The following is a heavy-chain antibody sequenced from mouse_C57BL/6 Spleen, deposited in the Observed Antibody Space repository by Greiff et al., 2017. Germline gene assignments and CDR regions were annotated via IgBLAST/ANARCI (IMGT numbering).Heavy chain of an antibody. J-gene: IGHJ3*01. V-gene: IGHV1-15*01. CDR3: TRYYYGSSPPWCAY. D-gene: IGHD1-1*01. CDR1: GSTFTDYE. CDR2: IDPETGGT. Sequence: VQLQQSGAELVRPGASVTLSCKASGSTFTDYEMHWVKQSPLHGLEWIGAIDPETGGTASNQKFKGKAILTADKSSSTAYMGLRSLTSEDSSVYYCTRYYYGSSPPWCAYWGQGTLVTVSA.